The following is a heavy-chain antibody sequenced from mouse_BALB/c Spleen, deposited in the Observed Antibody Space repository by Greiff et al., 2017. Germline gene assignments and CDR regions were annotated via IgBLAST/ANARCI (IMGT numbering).Heavy chain of an antibody. CDR3: APYAMDY. CDR1: GYSITSDYA. Sequence: EVKLQESGPGLVKPSQSLSLTCTVTGYSITSDYAWNWIRQFPGNKLEWMGYISYSGSTSYNPSLKSRISITRDTSKNQFFLQLNSVTTEDTATYYCAPYAMDYWGQGTSVTVSS. J-gene: IGHJ4*01. V-gene: IGHV3-2*02. CDR2: ISYSGST.